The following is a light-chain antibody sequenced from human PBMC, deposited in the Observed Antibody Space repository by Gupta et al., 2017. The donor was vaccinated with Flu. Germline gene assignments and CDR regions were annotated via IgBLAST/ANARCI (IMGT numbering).Light chain of an antibody. CDR2: GAS. CDR3: QKYNNWPQYT. CDR1: QSVSSN. Sequence: EIVLTSSSATLFVSPGERATLTCRASQSVSSNLAWYQQKPGQAPRLLIYGASTRATGIAASFSGSGSGTKFTLTISSLQSEDFAVYYYQKYNNWPQYTFGQGTKLEIK. J-gene: IGKJ2*01. V-gene: IGKV3-15*01.